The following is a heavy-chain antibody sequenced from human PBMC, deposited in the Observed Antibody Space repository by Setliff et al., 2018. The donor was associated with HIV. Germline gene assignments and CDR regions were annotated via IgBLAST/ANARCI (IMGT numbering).Heavy chain of an antibody. CDR3: VRHRSAVAGTRIGYCYYMDV. CDR1: GYSFTSYW. CDR2: FYPDDSDT. Sequence: GESLKISCKGSGYSFTSYWIGWVRQMPGKGLEWMGMFYPDDSDTRYSPSFQGQVTISADKSITTAYLQWSSLKASDTAIYYCVRHRSAVAGTRIGYCYYMDVWGKGTTVTV. D-gene: IGHD6-19*01. V-gene: IGHV5-51*01. J-gene: IGHJ6*03.